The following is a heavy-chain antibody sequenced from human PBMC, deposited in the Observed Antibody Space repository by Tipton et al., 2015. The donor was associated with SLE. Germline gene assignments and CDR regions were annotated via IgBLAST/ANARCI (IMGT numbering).Heavy chain of an antibody. CDR2: IGFTPGSI. CDR1: GLTFSSHS. D-gene: IGHD3-22*01. CDR3: ARGYYYDSSGYYYDFDY. V-gene: IGHV3-21*05. J-gene: IGHJ4*02. Sequence: SLRLSCAASGLTFSSHSMNWVRQAPGKGLEWVSYIGFTPGSIFYADSVKGRFTISRDNAKNSLYLQMNSLRAEDTAVYYCARGYYYDSSGYYYDFDYWGQGTLVTVSS.